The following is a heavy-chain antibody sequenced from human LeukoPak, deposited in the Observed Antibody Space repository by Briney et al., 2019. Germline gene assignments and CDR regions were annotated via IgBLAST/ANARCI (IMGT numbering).Heavy chain of an antibody. CDR2: ISSSSSYM. D-gene: IGHD1-26*01. Sequence: GGSLRLSCAASGFTFSSYSMNWVRQAPGKGLEWVSSISSSSSYMYYADSVKGRFTISRDNAKNSLYLQMNSLRAEDTAVYYCARHQGGRYYSIDYWGQGTLVTVSS. J-gene: IGHJ4*02. CDR1: GFTFSSYS. V-gene: IGHV3-21*01. CDR3: ARHQGGRYYSIDY.